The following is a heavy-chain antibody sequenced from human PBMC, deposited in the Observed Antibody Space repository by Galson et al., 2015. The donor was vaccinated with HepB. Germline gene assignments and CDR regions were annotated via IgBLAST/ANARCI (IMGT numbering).Heavy chain of an antibody. CDR1: GGSISSYY. V-gene: IGHV4-59*01. D-gene: IGHD2-8*01. CDR3: ARRLHNGFLDAFDI. J-gene: IGHJ3*02. Sequence: LSLTCTVSGGSISSYYWSWIRQPPGKGLEWIGYIYDSGSTNYNPSLKSRVTISVDTSKNQFSLKLSSVTAADTAVYYCARRLHNGFLDAFDIWGQGTMVTVSS. CDR2: IYDSGST.